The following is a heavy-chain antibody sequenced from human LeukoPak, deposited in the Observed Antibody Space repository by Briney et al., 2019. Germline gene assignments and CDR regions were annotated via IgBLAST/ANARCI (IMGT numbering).Heavy chain of an antibody. Sequence: ASVKVSCKASGYTFTSYGISGVRQAPGQGLEWMGWISAYSGNTNYAQKLQGRVTMTTDTSTSTAYMELRSLRSDDTAVYYCARDKSYYDSSGYDPFDYWGQGTLVTVSS. CDR3: ARDKSYYDSSGYDPFDY. CDR2: ISAYSGNT. J-gene: IGHJ4*02. D-gene: IGHD3-22*01. CDR1: GYTFTSYG. V-gene: IGHV1-18*01.